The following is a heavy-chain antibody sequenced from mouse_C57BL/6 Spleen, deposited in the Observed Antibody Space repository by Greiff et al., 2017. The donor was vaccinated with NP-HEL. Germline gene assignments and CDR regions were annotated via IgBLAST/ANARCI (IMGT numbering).Heavy chain of an antibody. Sequence: QVQLKESGAELARPGASVKLSCKASGYTFTSYGISWVKQRTGQGLEWIGEIYPRSGNTYYNEKFKGKATLTADKSSSTAYMELRRLTSEDSAVYFCATPHNTTVVAYYFGCWGQGTTLTVYS. CDR3: ATPHNTTVVAYYFGC. D-gene: IGHD1-1*01. CDR1: GYTFTSYG. V-gene: IGHV1-81*01. CDR2: IYPRSGNT. J-gene: IGHJ2*01.